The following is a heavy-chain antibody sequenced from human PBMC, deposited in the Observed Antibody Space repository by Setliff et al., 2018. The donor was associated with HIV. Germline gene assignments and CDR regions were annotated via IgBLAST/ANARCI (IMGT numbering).Heavy chain of an antibody. D-gene: IGHD4-17*01. CDR3: ARSPGDYLFDY. Sequence: ASVKVSCKASGYTFTNHGIGWVRQAPGRRLEWLGGVIPMFGITNDGQKFQGRVTITRDASASTAYMELSSLRSEDTAVYYCARSPGDYLFDYWGQGTLVTVSS. V-gene: IGHV1-69*05. CDR1: GYTFTNHG. J-gene: IGHJ4*02. CDR2: VIPMFGIT.